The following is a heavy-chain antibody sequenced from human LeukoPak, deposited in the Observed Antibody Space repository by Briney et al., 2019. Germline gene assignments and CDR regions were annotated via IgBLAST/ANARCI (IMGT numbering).Heavy chain of an antibody. V-gene: IGHV3-53*01. CDR1: GFTFSSYW. J-gene: IGHJ4*02. CDR3: ARVLSVSYCDS. D-gene: IGHD2/OR15-2a*01. CDR2: IYSGGTT. Sequence: GGSLRLSCAASGFTFSSYWMSWVRQAPGKGLEWVSVIYSGGTTYYADSVKGRFTISRDNSKNTLYLQMNSLRGEDTAVYYCARVLSVSYCDSWGQGTLVTVSS.